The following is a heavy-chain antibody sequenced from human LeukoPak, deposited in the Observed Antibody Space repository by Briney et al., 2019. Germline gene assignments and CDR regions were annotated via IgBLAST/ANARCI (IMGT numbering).Heavy chain of an antibody. J-gene: IGHJ3*02. V-gene: IGHV3-7*01. CDR2: VKQDGSEK. CDR3: ARGDNWNYVSNAFDI. D-gene: IGHD1-7*01. CDR1: GFTFSSYW. Sequence: GGSLRLSCAASGFTFSSYWMSWVRQAPGKGLEWVANVKQDGSEKYYVDSVKGRFTISRDNAKNSLYLQMNSLRAEDTAVYYRARGDNWNYVSNAFDIWGQGTMVTVSS.